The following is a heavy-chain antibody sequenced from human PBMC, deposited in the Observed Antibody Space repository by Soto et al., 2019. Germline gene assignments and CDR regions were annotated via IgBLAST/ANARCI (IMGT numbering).Heavy chain of an antibody. V-gene: IGHV5-10-1*01. CDR2: IDPSDSYT. J-gene: IGHJ4*02. CDR3: AKSHRMAVPGTFDY. CDR1: GYSFTSYW. Sequence: PXASLKISGKGCGYSFTSYWISWVRQMPEKGLEWIARIDPSDSYTNYSPSFQGHVTISADKSISTAFLQWSSLKASDTAIYYCAKSHRMAVPGTFDYWGQGTLVTGSS. D-gene: IGHD6-13*01.